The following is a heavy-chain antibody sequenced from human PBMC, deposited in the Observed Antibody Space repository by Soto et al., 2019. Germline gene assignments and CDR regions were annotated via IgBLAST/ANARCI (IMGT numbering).Heavy chain of an antibody. V-gene: IGHV1-2*02. CDR3: ARGAMLSAAISTSFDP. D-gene: IGHD2-2*01. J-gene: IGHJ5*02. Sequence: ASVKVSCKASGYTFSDYKIHWPRQAPGQGLEWMGWINPKSDVTNYAHKFKDRVTMTRDTSTSTVYMDLSRLTFDDTAVYYCARGAMLSAAISTSFDPWGQGTQVTVSS. CDR2: INPKSDVT. CDR1: GYTFSDYK.